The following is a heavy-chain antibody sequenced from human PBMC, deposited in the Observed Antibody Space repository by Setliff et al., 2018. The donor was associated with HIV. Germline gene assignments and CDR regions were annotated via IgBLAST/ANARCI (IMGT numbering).Heavy chain of an antibody. CDR2: IYYSGST. CDR3: ARDRGSYNFWSGLARGDNWFDP. D-gene: IGHD3-3*01. Sequence: SETLSLTCTVSGGSISSGNYYWDWIRQPPGKGLEWIGSIYYSGSTYYNPSLKSRVTMSVDTSKNQFSLNLTSVTAADTAVYYCARDRGSYNFWSGLARGDNWFDPWGQGTLVTVSS. J-gene: IGHJ5*02. CDR1: GGSISSGNYY. V-gene: IGHV4-39*07.